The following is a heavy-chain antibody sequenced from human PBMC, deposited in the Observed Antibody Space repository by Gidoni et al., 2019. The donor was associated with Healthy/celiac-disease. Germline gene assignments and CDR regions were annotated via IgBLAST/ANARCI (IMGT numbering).Heavy chain of an antibody. CDR3: AAHYYDSSGYFIDY. D-gene: IGHD3-22*01. V-gene: IGHV1-58*01. J-gene: IGHJ4*02. CDR1: GFTFTSSA. CDR2: IVVGSGNT. Sequence: QMQLVQSGPEVKKPGTSVKVSCTASGFTFTSSAVQVVRQARGQRLEWIGWIVVGSGNTNYAQKFQERVTITRDMSTSTAYMELSSLRSEDTAVYYCAAHYYDSSGYFIDYWGQGTLVTVSS.